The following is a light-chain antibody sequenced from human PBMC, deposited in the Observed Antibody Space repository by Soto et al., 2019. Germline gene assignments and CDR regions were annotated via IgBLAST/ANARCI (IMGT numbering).Light chain of an antibody. CDR1: LSVSSD. Sequence: EIVMTQSPATLSLSPGERATLSCRASLSVSSDLAWYRQKPGQAPRLLIYRAFTRATGIPARFSGSGFGTDFTLTISSLQSEDFAVYYCQQRSNWPSLTFGGGTKVEIK. V-gene: IGKV3-15*01. J-gene: IGKJ4*01. CDR3: QQRSNWPSLT. CDR2: RAF.